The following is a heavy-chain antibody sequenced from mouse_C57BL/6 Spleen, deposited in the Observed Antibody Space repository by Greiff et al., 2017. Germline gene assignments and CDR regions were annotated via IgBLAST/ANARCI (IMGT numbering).Heavy chain of an antibody. Sequence: EVQRVESGGGLVKPGGSLKLSCAASGFTFSSYAMSWVRQTPEKRLEWVATISDGGSYTYYPDNVKGRFPISRDNAKNNLYLQMSHLKSEDTAMYYCAREGGWFAYWGQGTLVTVSA. CDR1: GFTFSSYA. CDR3: AREGGWFAY. V-gene: IGHV5-4*01. J-gene: IGHJ3*01. CDR2: ISDGGSYT.